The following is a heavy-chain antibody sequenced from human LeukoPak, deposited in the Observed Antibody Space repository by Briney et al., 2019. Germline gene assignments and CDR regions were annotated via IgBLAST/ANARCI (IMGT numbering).Heavy chain of an antibody. CDR3: ATHHYYDILTGYYNY. CDR2: ISGSAGST. D-gene: IGHD3-9*01. CDR1: GFTFSSYA. J-gene: IGHJ4*02. Sequence: GGSLRLSCAASGFTFSSYAISWVRQAPGKGLEWVSSISGSAGSTYYADSVKGRFTISRDNSKNTLYLQMSSLRVEDTAFYYCATHHYYDILTGYYNYWGQGTLVSVSS. V-gene: IGHV3-23*01.